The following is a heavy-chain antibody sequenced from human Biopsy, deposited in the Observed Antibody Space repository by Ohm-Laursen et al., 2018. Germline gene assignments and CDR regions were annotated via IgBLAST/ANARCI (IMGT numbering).Heavy chain of an antibody. Sequence: SLRLSCTASGFTLSDGMTWVRQAPGKWLEWVSSITTDSGRIFYADSVRDRFTISRDNSKNTLYLQMNSLRAEDTAEYYCARHLRYNDYWGQGTLVTVSS. CDR1: GFTLSDG. V-gene: IGHV3-23*01. D-gene: IGHD3-9*01. J-gene: IGHJ4*02. CDR3: ARHLRYNDY. CDR2: ITTDSGRI.